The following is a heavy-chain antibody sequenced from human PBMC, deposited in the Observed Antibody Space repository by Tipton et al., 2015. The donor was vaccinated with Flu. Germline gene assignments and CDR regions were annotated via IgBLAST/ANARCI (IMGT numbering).Heavy chain of an antibody. J-gene: IGHJ6*02. CDR1: GFDFSVYG. CDR2: IWYDGSNI. V-gene: IGHV3-33*01. CDR3: ARDEGVVNYYFGMDV. Sequence: SLRLSFKASGFDFSVYGMHWVRQAPGKGLEWVEVIWYDGSNIHYADSVKGRFTISRDNSKNTLYLQMNGLRAEDTAVYYCARDEGVVNYYFGMDVWGQGTTVTVSS.